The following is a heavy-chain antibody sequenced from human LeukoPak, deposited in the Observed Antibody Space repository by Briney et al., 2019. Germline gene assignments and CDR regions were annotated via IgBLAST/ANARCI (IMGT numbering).Heavy chain of an antibody. V-gene: IGHV4-61*02. Sequence: SETLSLTCTVSGGSISSGSYYWSWIRQPAGKGLEWIGRIYTSGSTHYNPSLKSRVTITVDTSKNQLSLKLSSVTAADTAVYYCARVEEGYGSGRRENYYYYYMDVWGKGTTVTISS. CDR2: IYTSGST. CDR3: ARVEEGYGSGRRENYYYYYMDV. J-gene: IGHJ6*03. CDR1: GGSISSGSYY. D-gene: IGHD3-10*01.